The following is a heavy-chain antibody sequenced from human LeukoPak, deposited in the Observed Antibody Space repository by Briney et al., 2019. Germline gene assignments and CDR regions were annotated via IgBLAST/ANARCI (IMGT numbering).Heavy chain of an antibody. V-gene: IGHV4-31*03. J-gene: IGHJ4*02. CDR2: IYYSGST. D-gene: IGHD6-19*01. Sequence: PSETLSLTCTVSGGSTSSSNYYWGWIRQPPGKGLEWIGYIYYSGSTYYNPSLKSRVTISVDTSKNQFSLKLSSVTAADTAVFYCARGSYSSGWYFDYWGQGTLVTVSS. CDR3: ARGSYSSGWYFDY. CDR1: GGSTSSSNYY.